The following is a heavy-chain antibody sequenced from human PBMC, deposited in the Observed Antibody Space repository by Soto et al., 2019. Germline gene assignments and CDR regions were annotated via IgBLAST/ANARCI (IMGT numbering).Heavy chain of an antibody. CDR2: VKEDGSEE. CDR3: ARSYSRVMQY. D-gene: IGHD3-16*01. Sequence: GGSLRLSCAASGFIFSSYWIRWVRQAPGKGLEWVASVKEDGSEEYYVDSVKGRFTISRDNAKNSLYLQMNSLRAEDTAVYYCARSYSRVMQYWGQGTLVTVSS. J-gene: IGHJ4*02. CDR1: GFIFSSYW. V-gene: IGHV3-7*01.